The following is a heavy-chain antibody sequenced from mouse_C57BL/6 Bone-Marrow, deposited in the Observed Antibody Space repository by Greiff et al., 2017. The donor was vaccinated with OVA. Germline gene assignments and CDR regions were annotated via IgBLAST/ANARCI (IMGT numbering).Heavy chain of an antibody. CDR2: IDPENGDT. CDR1: GFNIKDDY. J-gene: IGHJ2*01. Sequence: VQLQQSGAELVRPGASVKLSCTASGFNIKDDYMHWVKQRPEQGLEWIGWIDPENGDTEYASKFQGKATITADTTSNTAYLQRSSLTSEDTAVYYCTSTGTDYWGQGTTLTVSS. CDR3: TSTGTDY. D-gene: IGHD4-1*01. V-gene: IGHV14-4*01.